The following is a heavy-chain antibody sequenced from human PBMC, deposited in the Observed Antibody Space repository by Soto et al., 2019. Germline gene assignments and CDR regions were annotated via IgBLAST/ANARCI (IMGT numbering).Heavy chain of an antibody. J-gene: IGHJ4*02. CDR1: GYTFTPYA. CDR3: ARSAISPYGGLIGPFDY. D-gene: IGHD3-16*02. Sequence: APVKVSCKGSGYTFTPYAINLLRPAPRQKLEWMAWINPGNGNTRYSQKFLGRVSITRDTSASTAYLELDSLRSEDTAVYYCARSAISPYGGLIGPFDYWGQGNLVTVSS. V-gene: IGHV1-3*01. CDR2: INPGNGNT.